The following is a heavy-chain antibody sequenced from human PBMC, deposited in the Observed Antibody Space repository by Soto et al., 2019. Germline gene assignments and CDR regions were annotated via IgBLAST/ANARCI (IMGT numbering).Heavy chain of an antibody. J-gene: IGHJ4*02. D-gene: IGHD2-8*02. CDR1: GGSISSSSYY. Sequence: SETLSLTCTVSGGSISSSSYYWGWIRQPPGKGLEWIGYIYYSGSTNYNPSLKSRVTISVDTSKNHFSLKLIFLTAADTAVYYCASSWGYWPFDYWGQGTLVTVPS. CDR2: IYYSGST. CDR3: ASSWGYWPFDY. V-gene: IGHV4-61*05.